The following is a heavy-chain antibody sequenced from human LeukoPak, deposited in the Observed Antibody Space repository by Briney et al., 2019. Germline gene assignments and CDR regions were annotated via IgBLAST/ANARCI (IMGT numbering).Heavy chain of an antibody. CDR2: ISWNSGSI. CDR3: AKDMFRVSTVVIDY. Sequence: GRSLRLSCAASGFTFDDYAMHWVRQAPGKGLGGVSGISWNSGSIGYADSVKGRFTISRDNAKNSLYLQMNSLRAEDTALYYCAKDMFRVSTVVIDYWGQGTLVTVSS. D-gene: IGHD4-23*01. CDR1: GFTFDDYA. V-gene: IGHV3-9*01. J-gene: IGHJ4*02.